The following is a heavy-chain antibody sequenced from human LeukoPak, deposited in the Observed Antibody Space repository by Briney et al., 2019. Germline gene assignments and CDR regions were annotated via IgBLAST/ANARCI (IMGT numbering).Heavy chain of an antibody. CDR2: IKKDGSDK. V-gene: IGHV3-7*01. CDR1: GFTFSSQW. D-gene: IGHD2-15*01. J-gene: IGHJ4*02. Sequence: GGSLRLSCAASGFTFSSQWMSWVRQAPLKGLEWVSNIKKDGSDKYYVDSVKGRFTISKDNAKNSLYLQMNRLRADDTAVYYCARYGCTGGSCFDYWGQGTLVTVSS. CDR3: ARYGCTGGSCFDY.